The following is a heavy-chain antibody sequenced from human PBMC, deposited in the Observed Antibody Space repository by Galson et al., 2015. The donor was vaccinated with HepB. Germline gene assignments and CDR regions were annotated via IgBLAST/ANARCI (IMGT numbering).Heavy chain of an antibody. Sequence: PALVKPTQTLTLTCTFTGFSLSTSGMCLSWIRQTPGMALEWLALIDWAGDKYYNTSLKTRLSISKDTFKNQVVLTMTNMDPVDTGTYYCARVRKDYYGPGTLFDFWGQGSLVTVSS. V-gene: IGHV2-70*01. J-gene: IGHJ4*02. CDR2: IDWAGDK. CDR3: ARVRKDYYGPGTLFDF. CDR1: GFSLSTSGMC. D-gene: IGHD3-22*01.